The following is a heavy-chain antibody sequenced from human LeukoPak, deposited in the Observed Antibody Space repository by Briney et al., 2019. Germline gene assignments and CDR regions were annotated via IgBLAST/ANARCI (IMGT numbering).Heavy chain of an antibody. CDR3: ARAFSTTIFGVVIGYYYGMDV. CDR1: GYTCTSDD. Sequence: ASVKVSCKASGYTCTSDDINWVRQATGQWLELMGGMNPNSGNTGYAQKFQGRVTMTRNTSISTAYMELSSLRSEDTAVYYCARAFSTTIFGVVIGYYYGMDVWGQGTTVTVSS. V-gene: IGHV1-8*01. J-gene: IGHJ6*02. D-gene: IGHD3-3*01. CDR2: MNPNSGNT.